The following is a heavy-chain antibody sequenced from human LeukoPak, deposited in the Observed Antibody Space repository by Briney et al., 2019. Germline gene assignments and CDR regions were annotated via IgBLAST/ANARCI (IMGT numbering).Heavy chain of an antibody. V-gene: IGHV4-34*01. CDR3: ARVDSSGYSLFDY. CDR1: GGSFSGYY. CDR2: INHSGST. D-gene: IGHD3-22*01. Sequence: SETLSLTCAVYGGSFSGYYWSWIRQPPGKGLEWIGEINHSGSTNYNPSLKSRVTISVDTSKNQFSLKLSSVTAADTAVYYCARVDSSGYSLFDYWGQGTLVTVSS. J-gene: IGHJ4*02.